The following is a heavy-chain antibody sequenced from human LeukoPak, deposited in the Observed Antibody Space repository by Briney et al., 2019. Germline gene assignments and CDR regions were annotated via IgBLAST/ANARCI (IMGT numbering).Heavy chain of an antibody. V-gene: IGHV3-23*01. CDR1: GFAFSSYA. CDR2: ISGSGGST. Sequence: GGSLRLSCAASGFAFSSYAMNWVRQAPGKGLQWVSAISGSGGSTYYADSVKGRFTISRDNSKNSLDLQMNSLRADDTAVYYCVRDRGISFYFDYWGQGTLVTVSS. J-gene: IGHJ4*02. CDR3: VRDRGISFYFDY. D-gene: IGHD3-16*02.